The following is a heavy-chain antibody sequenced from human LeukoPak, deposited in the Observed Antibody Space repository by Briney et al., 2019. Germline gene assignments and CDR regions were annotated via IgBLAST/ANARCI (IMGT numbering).Heavy chain of an antibody. J-gene: IGHJ5*02. Sequence: SETLSLTCTVSGGSISSYYWSWIRQPPGKGPEWIGYIYYSGGTNYNPSLKSRVTISVDTSKNQFSLKLSSVTAADTAVYYCARSNMNWFDPWGQGTLVTVSS. V-gene: IGHV4-59*08. CDR1: GGSISSYY. D-gene: IGHD2-8*01. CDR2: IYYSGGT. CDR3: ARSNMNWFDP.